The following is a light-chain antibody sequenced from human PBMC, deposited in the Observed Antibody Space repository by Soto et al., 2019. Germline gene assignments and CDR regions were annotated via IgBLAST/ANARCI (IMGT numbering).Light chain of an antibody. CDR1: QSVSSSY. CDR3: QQYGSSPPMYT. J-gene: IGKJ2*01. CDR2: GAS. V-gene: IGKV3-20*01. Sequence: EIVLTQSPVTLSLYPGERATLSCRASQSVSSSYLAWYQQKPGQAPRLLIYGASSRATGIPDRFSGSGSGTDFTLTISRLEPEDFAVYYCQQYGSSPPMYTFGQGTK.